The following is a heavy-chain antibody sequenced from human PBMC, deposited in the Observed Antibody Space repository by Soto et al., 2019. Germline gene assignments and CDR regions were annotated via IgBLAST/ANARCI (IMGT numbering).Heavy chain of an antibody. CDR3: AREGASGFGMDV. J-gene: IGHJ6*02. D-gene: IGHD1-26*01. CDR2: IYTSGST. V-gene: IGHV4-4*07. CDR1: GGSIRSYY. Sequence: SETLSLTCNVSGGSIRSYYWSWVRQPAGKPLEWIGRIYTSGSTDYNPSLKSRVSMSVDTSKNQFSLEVTSVTAADTAVYYCAREGASGFGMDVWGQGTTVTVSS.